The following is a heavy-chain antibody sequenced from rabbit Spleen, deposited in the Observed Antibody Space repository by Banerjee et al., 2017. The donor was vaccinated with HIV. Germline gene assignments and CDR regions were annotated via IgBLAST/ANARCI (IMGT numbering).Heavy chain of an antibody. J-gene: IGHJ4*01. V-gene: IGHV1S40*01. CDR2: TVTTNGNT. CDR3: ARETSSGWGVVSYYFNL. Sequence: QSLEESGGDLVQPEGSLTLTCKASGFDFSTYYYMCWVRQAPGKGLEWIACTVTTNGNTYYASWAKGRFTISKASSTTVTLQMTSLTAADTATYFCARETSSGWGVVSYYFNLWGPGTLVTVS. CDR1: GFDFSTYYY. D-gene: IGHD4-1*01.